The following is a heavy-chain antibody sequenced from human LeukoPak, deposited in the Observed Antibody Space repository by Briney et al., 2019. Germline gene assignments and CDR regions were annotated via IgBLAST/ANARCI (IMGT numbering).Heavy chain of an antibody. J-gene: IGHJ5*02. V-gene: IGHV1-69*01. CDR1: GGTFSSYA. CDR3: ARDQGGMAVAVVWFDP. Sequence: SVKVSCKASGGTFSSYAISWVRQAPGQGLEWMGGIIPIFGTANYAQKFQGRVTITADESTSTAYMELSSLRSEDTAVYYCARDQGGMAVAVVWFDPWGQGNLVTVSS. D-gene: IGHD6-19*01. CDR2: IIPIFGTA.